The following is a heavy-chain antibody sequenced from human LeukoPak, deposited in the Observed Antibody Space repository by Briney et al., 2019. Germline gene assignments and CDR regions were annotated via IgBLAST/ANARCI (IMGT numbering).Heavy chain of an antibody. Sequence: ASVKVSCKASGYTFTGYYMHWVRQAPGQGLEWMGWINPNSGGTNYARKFQGRVTMTRDTSISTAYMELSRLRSDDTAVYYCARPVRALNWFDPWGQGTLVTVSS. J-gene: IGHJ5*02. D-gene: IGHD3-10*01. CDR3: ARPVRALNWFDP. CDR1: GYTFTGYY. CDR2: INPNSGGT. V-gene: IGHV1-2*02.